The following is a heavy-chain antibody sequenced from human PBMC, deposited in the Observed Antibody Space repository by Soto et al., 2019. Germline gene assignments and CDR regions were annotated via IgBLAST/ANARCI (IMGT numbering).Heavy chain of an antibody. V-gene: IGHV3-53*01. CDR1: GFPASDIY. CDR3: ARGWQSPFDY. Sequence: PGGSLDLPCVASGFPASDIYCSWVRQPPGKGLEWVQAIYRGGATYYSDSLSSRFTISRDRSQNTLHLQMNTLKTEDTARDCCARGWQSPFDYWGQGTLVTVSS. J-gene: IGHJ4*01. CDR2: IYRGGAT.